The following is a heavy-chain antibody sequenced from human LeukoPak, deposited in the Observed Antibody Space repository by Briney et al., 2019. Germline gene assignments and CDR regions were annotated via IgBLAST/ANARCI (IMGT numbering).Heavy chain of an antibody. CDR2: INHSGST. J-gene: IGHJ5*02. CDR1: GGSFSGYY. V-gene: IGHV4-34*01. D-gene: IGHD1-26*01. CDR3: ARLIKRGNTVTRKYSGSYYSNWFDP. Sequence: SETLSLTCAVYGGSFSGYYWSWIRQPPGKGLEWIGEINHSGSTNYNPSLKSRVTISVDTSKNQFSLKLSSVTAADTAVYYCARLIKRGNTVTRKYSGSYYSNWFDPWGQGTLVTVSS.